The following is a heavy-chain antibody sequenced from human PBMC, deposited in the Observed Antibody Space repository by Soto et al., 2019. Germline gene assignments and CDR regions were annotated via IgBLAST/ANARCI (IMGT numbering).Heavy chain of an antibody. CDR3: AKDSSVRYTDDDFDD. CDR1: GFSFDAYS. CDR2: ITSDGGTT. V-gene: IGHV3-43*01. J-gene: IGHJ4*02. D-gene: IGHD5-12*01. Sequence: EVQLVESGGVVVQPGGSLRLSCAASGFSFDAYSMHWIRQIPGKGLEWVSLITSDGGTTYYADSVKGRFAISRDNSKSSLFLYLNSLRSEDTVFYYCAKDSSVRYTDDDFDDWGQGTPVTVSS.